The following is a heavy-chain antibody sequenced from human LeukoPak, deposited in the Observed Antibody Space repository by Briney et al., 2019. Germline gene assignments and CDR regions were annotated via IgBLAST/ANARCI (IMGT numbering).Heavy chain of an antibody. J-gene: IGHJ2*01. Sequence: RHGESLKISCKGSGYSFTNYWIGWVRQMPGKGLEWMGIINPGDSDTRYSPSFQGQVTISADKPISTAYLQWSSLKASDSAMYYCARQWNFDLWGRGTLVTVSS. CDR1: GYSFTNYW. V-gene: IGHV5-51*01. CDR3: ARQWNFDL. CDR2: INPGDSDT.